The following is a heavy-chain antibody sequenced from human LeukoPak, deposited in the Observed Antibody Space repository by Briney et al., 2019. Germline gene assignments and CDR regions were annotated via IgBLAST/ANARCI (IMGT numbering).Heavy chain of an antibody. J-gene: IGHJ4*02. V-gene: IGHV1-2*06. CDR2: INPNSGGT. Sequence: ASVKVSCKASGYTFSGYYMHCMRQAPGQGLEWMGRINPNSGGTNYAQKFQGRVTMTRDTSISTAYMELSRLRSDDTAVYYCARGSQWDDFWSGYYFDYWGQGTLVTVSS. D-gene: IGHD3-3*01. CDR3: ARGSQWDDFWSGYYFDY. CDR1: GYTFSGYY.